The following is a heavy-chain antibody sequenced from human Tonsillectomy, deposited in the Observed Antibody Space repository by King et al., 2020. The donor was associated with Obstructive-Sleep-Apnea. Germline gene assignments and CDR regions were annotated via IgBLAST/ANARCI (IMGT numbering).Heavy chain of an antibody. D-gene: IGHD1-7*01. CDR2: IDWDDDK. J-gene: IGHJ4*02. CDR1: GFSLSTSGMC. CDR3: AQTLCITGTGDYFDY. V-gene: IGHV2-70*11. Sequence: VTLKESGPALVKPTQTLTLTCTFSGFSLSTSGMCVSWIRQPPGKALEWLARIDWDDDKYYSTSLKTRLTISKDTSKNQVVLTMTNMDPVDTATYYCAQTLCITGTGDYFDYWGQGTLVTVSS.